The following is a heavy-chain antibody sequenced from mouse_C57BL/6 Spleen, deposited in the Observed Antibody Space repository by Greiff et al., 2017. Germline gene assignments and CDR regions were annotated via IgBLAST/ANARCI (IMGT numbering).Heavy chain of an antibody. V-gene: IGHV1-53*01. CDR1: GYTFTSYW. CDR3: ARKRTYYGNYDYAMDY. J-gene: IGHJ4*01. CDR2: INPSNGGT. D-gene: IGHD2-1*01. Sequence: QVQLKQPGTELVKPGASVKLSCKASGYTFTSYWMHWVKQRPGQGLEWIGNINPSNGGTNYNEKFKSKATLTVDKSSSTAYMQLSSLTSEDSAVYYCARKRTYYGNYDYAMDYWGQGTSVTVSS.